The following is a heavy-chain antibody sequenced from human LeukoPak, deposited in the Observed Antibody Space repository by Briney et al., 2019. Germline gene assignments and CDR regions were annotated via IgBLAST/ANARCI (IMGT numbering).Heavy chain of an antibody. CDR1: GYTFTSYG. CDR3: ARPRGDAAGVETWFDP. V-gene: IGHV1-18*01. CDR2: IIPSVGLT. Sequence: GASVKVSCKASGYTFTSYGISWVRQAPGQGLEWMGKIIPSVGLTRYAEKFQGRLTLTGDTSTTTAYVELSSLTSDDTAVYYCARPRGDAAGVETWFDPWGPGTLVIVSS. D-gene: IGHD6-13*01. J-gene: IGHJ5*02.